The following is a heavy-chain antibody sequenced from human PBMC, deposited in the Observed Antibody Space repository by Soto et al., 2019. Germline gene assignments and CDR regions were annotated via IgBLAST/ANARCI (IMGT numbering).Heavy chain of an antibody. V-gene: IGHV3-74*01. Sequence: EVQLVESGGGLVQPGGSLRLSCAASGFTFSSYWMHWVRQAPGKGLVWVSRINSDGSSTSYADSVKGRFTISRDNAKNTLYLQMNSLRAEDTAVYYCARDHYDILTGYEYYFDYWGQGTLVTVSS. CDR3: ARDHYDILTGYEYYFDY. D-gene: IGHD3-9*01. J-gene: IGHJ4*02. CDR2: INSDGSST. CDR1: GFTFSSYW.